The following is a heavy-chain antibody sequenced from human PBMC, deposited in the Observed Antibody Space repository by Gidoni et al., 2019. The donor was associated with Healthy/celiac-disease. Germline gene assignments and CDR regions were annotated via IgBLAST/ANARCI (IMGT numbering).Heavy chain of an antibody. CDR1: GYTFTSYG. CDR2: ISAYNGNT. CDR3: ARALVGATRGDAFDI. D-gene: IGHD1-26*01. V-gene: IGHV1-18*01. J-gene: IGHJ3*02. Sequence: QVQLVQSGAEVKKPGASVKVSCKASGYTFTSYGISWVRQAPGQGLEWMGLISAYNGNTNYAQKLQGRVTMTTDTSTTTAYMELRSLRSDDTAVYYCARALVGATRGDAFDIWGQGTMVTVSS.